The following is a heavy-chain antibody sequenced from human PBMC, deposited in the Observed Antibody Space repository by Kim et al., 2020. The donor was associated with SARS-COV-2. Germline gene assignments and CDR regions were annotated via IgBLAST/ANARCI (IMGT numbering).Heavy chain of an antibody. CDR1: GFTFSNYW. Sequence: GGSLRLSCAAPGFTFSNYWMSWVRQGPGKGLEWVASIKPDGSEKYYVDSVKGRYTISRDNAKNSLYLQMNSLRAEDTAVYYCARYGYSYGLDYWGQGTLVTVSS. CDR2: IKPDGSEK. V-gene: IGHV3-7*01. D-gene: IGHD5-18*01. J-gene: IGHJ4*02. CDR3: ARYGYSYGLDY.